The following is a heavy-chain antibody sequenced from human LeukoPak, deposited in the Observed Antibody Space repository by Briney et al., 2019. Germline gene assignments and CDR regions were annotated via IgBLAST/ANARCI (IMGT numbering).Heavy chain of an antibody. Sequence: PSETLSLTCTVSGGSISTYYWNWIRQPPGKGLEWIGYIYYSGSTNYNPSLKSRVTISVDTSKNQFSLKLSSVTAADTAVYYCAREGRGSVQVGNPILPRGMDVWGQGTTVTVSS. V-gene: IGHV4-59*01. CDR3: AREGRGSVQVGNPILPRGMDV. CDR2: IYYSGST. J-gene: IGHJ6*02. D-gene: IGHD1-1*01. CDR1: GGSISTYY.